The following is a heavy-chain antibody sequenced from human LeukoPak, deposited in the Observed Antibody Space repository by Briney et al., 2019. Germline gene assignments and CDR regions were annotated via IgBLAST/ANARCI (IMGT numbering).Heavy chain of an antibody. Sequence: GGSLGLSCEASGFTFSSYSMNWVRQAPGKGLEWVSYISFSSATIHYADSVKGRFTISRDNAKNSLYLQMNSLRAEDTAVYYCAELGITMIGGVWGKGTTVTISS. CDR1: GFTFSSYS. J-gene: IGHJ6*04. D-gene: IGHD3-10*02. V-gene: IGHV3-48*01. CDR3: AELGITMIGGV. CDR2: ISFSSATI.